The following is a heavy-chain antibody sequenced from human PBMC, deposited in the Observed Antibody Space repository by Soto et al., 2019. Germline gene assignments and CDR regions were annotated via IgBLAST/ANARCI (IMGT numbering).Heavy chain of an antibody. J-gene: IGHJ6*02. CDR3: AREYCTNGVCPTSYYGMDV. CDR1: GDSVSSNSAA. V-gene: IGHV6-1*01. CDR2: TYYRSKWYN. Sequence: SQTLSLTCAISGDSVSSNSAAWNWTRQSPSRGLEWLGRTYYRSKWYNDYAVSVKSRITINPDTSKNQFSLQLNSVTPEDTAVYYCAREYCTNGVCPTSYYGMDVWGQGTTVTVSS. D-gene: IGHD2-8*01.